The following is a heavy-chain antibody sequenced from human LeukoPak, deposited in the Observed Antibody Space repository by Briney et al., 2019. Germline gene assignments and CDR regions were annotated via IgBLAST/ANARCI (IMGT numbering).Heavy chain of an antibody. Sequence: GGSLRLSCAASGFTFDYSAMTWVRQAPEKGLEWVSTINTGDITFYANSVRGRFTISRDNSKNALFLQMNSLRAEDTAIYYCVKGGFTYYDDWGQGTLVTVSS. CDR1: GFTFDYSA. CDR2: INTGDIT. J-gene: IGHJ4*02. V-gene: IGHV3-23*01. D-gene: IGHD3-22*01. CDR3: VKGGFTYYDD.